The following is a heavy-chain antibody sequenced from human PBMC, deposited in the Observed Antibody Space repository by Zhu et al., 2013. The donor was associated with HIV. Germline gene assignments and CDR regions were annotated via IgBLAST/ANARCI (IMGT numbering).Heavy chain of an antibody. V-gene: IGHV1-69*06. Sequence: QVQLVQSGAEVKKPGSSVRVSCKASGGTFSNYAVSWVRQAPGQGLEWMGGISPIFGTTDYAQKFQGRVTITADRSTSTAYLELRSLRSDDTAVYYCAREPQVVVTATAYYYGMDVWGQGTTVTGLL. CDR2: ISPIFGTT. D-gene: IGHD2-21*02. J-gene: IGHJ6*02. CDR3: AREPQVVVTATAYYYGMDV. CDR1: GGTFSNYA.